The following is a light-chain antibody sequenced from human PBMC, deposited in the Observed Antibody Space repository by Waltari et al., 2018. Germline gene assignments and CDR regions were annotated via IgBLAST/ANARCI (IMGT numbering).Light chain of an antibody. CDR3: QQYYNWPRT. J-gene: IGKJ1*01. Sequence: EIVMMQSPGTLFASPGESVILSCRASQSVGSNLAWYQQKPGQAPRLLIYGASTRATDVPGTFSGSWSGRVFTLTISSLQSEDFALYYCQQYYNWPRTFGQGTKVEIK. V-gene: IGKV3-15*01. CDR2: GAS. CDR1: QSVGSN.